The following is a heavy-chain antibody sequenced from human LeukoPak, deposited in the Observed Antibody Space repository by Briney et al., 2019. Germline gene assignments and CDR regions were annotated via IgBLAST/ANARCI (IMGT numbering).Heavy chain of an antibody. V-gene: IGHV3-23*01. Sequence: GGSLRLSCAASGFTFSSYAMSWVRQGPGKGLEWVSATSGSGGSTYYADSVKGRLTISRDNSKNTLYLQMNSLRAEDTAVYYCAKDRQGYSSSSNDYWGQGTLVTVSS. CDR3: AKDRQGYSSSSNDY. CDR2: TSGSGGST. D-gene: IGHD6-6*01. CDR1: GFTFSSYA. J-gene: IGHJ4*02.